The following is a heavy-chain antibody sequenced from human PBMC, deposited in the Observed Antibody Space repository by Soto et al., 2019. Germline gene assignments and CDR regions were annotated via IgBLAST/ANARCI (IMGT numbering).Heavy chain of an antibody. D-gene: IGHD4-17*01. CDR3: AREGLLAVTNLNYYYYGMDV. CDR2: IYYSGST. Sequence: SETLSLTCTVSGGSISSYYWSWIRQPPGKGLEWIGYIYYSGSTNYNPSLKSRVTISVDTSKNQFSLKLSSVTAADTAVYYCAREGLLAVTNLNYYYYGMDVWGQRTTVTVSS. CDR1: GGSISSYY. V-gene: IGHV4-59*01. J-gene: IGHJ6*02.